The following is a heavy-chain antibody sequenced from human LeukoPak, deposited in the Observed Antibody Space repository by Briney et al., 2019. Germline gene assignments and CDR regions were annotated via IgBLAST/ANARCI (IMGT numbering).Heavy chain of an antibody. CDR1: GFTFSSYS. CDR3: ARDGYRSSTSCYLGYYYYGMDA. D-gene: IGHD2-2*01. CDR2: ISSSSSYI. J-gene: IGHJ6*02. Sequence: GGSLRLSCAASGFTFSSYSMNWVRQAPGKGLEWVSSISSSSSYIYYADSVKGRFTISRDNAKNSLYLQMNSLRAEDTAVYYCARDGYRSSTSCYLGYYYYGMDAWGQGTTVTVSS. V-gene: IGHV3-21*01.